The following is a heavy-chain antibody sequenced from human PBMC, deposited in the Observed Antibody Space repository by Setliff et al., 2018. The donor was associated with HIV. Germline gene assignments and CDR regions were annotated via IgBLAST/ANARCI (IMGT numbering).Heavy chain of an antibody. J-gene: IGHJ6*03. CDR1: DSGTYY. Sequence: SETLSLTCTVSDSGTYYWSWIRQPAGKGLEWIGRVSSRGDTNYNPSLKSRVTISVDTSKKQFSLKLSSVTAADTAVYYCARGFSGHYSFTGYMDVWGKGTTVTVSS. CDR3: ARGFSGHYSFTGYMDV. V-gene: IGHV4-4*07. D-gene: IGHD3-22*01. CDR2: VSSRGDT.